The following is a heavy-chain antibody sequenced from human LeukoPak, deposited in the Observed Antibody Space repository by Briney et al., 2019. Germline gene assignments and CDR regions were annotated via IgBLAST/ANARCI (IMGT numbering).Heavy chain of an antibody. CDR1: GGSIGSGSYY. Sequence: SETLSLTCTVSGGSIGSGSYYWGWICQPPGKGLEWIGSFYYSGSTYYNPSLKSRVTISVDTSKNQFSLKLSSVTAADTAVYYCARRSYSASFDPWGQGSLVTVSS. J-gene: IGHJ5*02. CDR2: FYYSGST. D-gene: IGHD2-21*01. V-gene: IGHV4-39*01. CDR3: ARRSYSASFDP.